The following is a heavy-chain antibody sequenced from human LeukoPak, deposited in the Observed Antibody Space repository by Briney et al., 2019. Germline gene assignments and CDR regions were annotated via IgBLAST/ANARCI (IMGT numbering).Heavy chain of an antibody. Sequence: SETLSLTCAVYGGSFSGYYWSWIRQPPGKWLEWIGEINHSGSTNYNPSLKSRVTISVDTSKNQFSLKLSSVTAADTAVYYCAVRGYCSSTSCPRDYWGQGTLVTVSS. CDR1: GGSFSGYY. CDR3: AVRGYCSSTSCPRDY. J-gene: IGHJ4*02. V-gene: IGHV4-34*01. D-gene: IGHD2-2*01. CDR2: INHSGST.